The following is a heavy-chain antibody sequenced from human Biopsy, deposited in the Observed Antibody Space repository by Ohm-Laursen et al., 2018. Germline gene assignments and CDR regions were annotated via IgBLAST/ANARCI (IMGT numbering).Heavy chain of an antibody. J-gene: IGHJ6*02. V-gene: IGHV3-23*01. Sequence: SLRLSCSASGFNFDSYAMTWVRQAPGRGLECVSVISGSGAYTYYADSVKGRFTISRDNSKNTVLLQMNSLRAEDTALYYCAKDRWERNLYYGGGVDVWGQGTTVTVSS. CDR1: GFNFDSYA. CDR2: ISGSGAYT. D-gene: IGHD4-23*01. CDR3: AKDRWERNLYYGGGVDV.